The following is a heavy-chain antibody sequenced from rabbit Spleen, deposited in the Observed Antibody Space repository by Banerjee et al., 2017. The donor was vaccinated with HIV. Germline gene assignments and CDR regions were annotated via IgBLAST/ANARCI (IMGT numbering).Heavy chain of an antibody. D-gene: IGHD1-1*01. J-gene: IGHJ4*01. Sequence: QEQLVESGGGLVKPEGSLTLTCKASGFSFSDRDVMCWVRQAPGKGLEWIAYIYAGRNANTYYASWARDRFTISRTSSTTVTLQMTSLTGADTATYFCARANPTYITSSGYLNLWGPGTLVTVS. V-gene: IGHV1S45*01. CDR3: ARANPTYITSSGYLNL. CDR1: GFSFSDRDV. CDR2: IYAGRNANT.